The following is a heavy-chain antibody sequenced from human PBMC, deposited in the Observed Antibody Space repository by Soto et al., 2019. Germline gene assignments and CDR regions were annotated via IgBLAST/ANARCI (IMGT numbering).Heavy chain of an antibody. D-gene: IGHD3-16*01. CDR3: ARGLWNFDL. CDR2: IRTSGSTM. J-gene: IGHJ2*01. Sequence: VQLVESGGGLVKPGGSLRLSCAASGFTFSDYYMSWIRQAPGRGLQWVSYIRTSGSTMYYADSVKGRFTVSRDNAKTSLYLRMNRLRAEDTAVYYCARGLWNFDLWGRGTLVTVSS. CDR1: GFTFSDYY. V-gene: IGHV3-11*01.